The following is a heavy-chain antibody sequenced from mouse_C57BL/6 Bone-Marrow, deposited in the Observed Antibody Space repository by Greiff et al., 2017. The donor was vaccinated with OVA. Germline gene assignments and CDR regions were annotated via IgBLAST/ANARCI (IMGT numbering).Heavy chain of an antibody. J-gene: IGHJ3*01. D-gene: IGHD2-1*01. CDR2: IDPSDSYT. CDR3: ARNDYGNYLFAY. V-gene: IGHV1-69*01. Sequence: VQLQQPGAELVMPGASVKLSCKASGYTFTSYWMHWVKQRPGQGLEWIGEIDPSDSYTNYNQKFKGKSTLTVDKSSSTAYMQLSSLTSEDSAVYYCARNDYGNYLFAYWGQGTLVTVSA. CDR1: GYTFTSYW.